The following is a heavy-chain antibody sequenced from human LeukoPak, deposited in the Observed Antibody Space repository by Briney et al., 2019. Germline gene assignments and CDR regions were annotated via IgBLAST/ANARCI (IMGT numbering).Heavy chain of an antibody. V-gene: IGHV3-30*03. J-gene: IGHJ4*02. CDR1: GFTFSSYG. Sequence: GGSLRLSCAASGFTFSSYGMHWVRQAPGKGLEWVAVISYDGSNKYYADSVKGRFTISRDNSKNTLYLQMNSLRAEDTAVYYCARGRDSGWENFDYWGQETLVTVSS. CDR3: ARGRDSGWENFDY. D-gene: IGHD6-19*01. CDR2: ISYDGSNK.